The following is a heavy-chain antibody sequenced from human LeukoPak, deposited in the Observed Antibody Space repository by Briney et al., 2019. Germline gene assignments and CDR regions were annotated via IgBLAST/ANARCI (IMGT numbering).Heavy chain of an antibody. CDR1: GGSISGTAYY. J-gene: IGHJ4*02. D-gene: IGHD2-21*01. CDR2: IHHTGST. Sequence: SQTLSLTCTVSGGSISGTAYYWSRIRQPPGKGLEWIGYIHHTGSTYYNPSLKSRVTISVDTSKNQFSLKLSSVTAAGTAVYYCARRFVFDYWGQGTLVTVSS. CDR3: ARRFVFDY. V-gene: IGHV4-30-2*03.